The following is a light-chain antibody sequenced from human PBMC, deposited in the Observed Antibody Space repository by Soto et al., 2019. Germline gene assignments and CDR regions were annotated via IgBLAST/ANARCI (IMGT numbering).Light chain of an antibody. CDR2: DAS. J-gene: IGKJ5*01. Sequence: DIQMTQSPSSLSASVVYSVTITFRSSQDIINYLNLYQQKPGKAPNLLIYDASNLETGVPSRFSGSGSGTDFTFTITSLQPEDIATYYCEQYDNFPINFGQGTRLEIK. V-gene: IGKV1-33*01. CDR3: EQYDNFPIN. CDR1: QDIINY.